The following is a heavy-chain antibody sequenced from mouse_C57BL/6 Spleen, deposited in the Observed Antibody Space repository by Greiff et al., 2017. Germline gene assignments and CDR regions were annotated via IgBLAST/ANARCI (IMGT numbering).Heavy chain of an antibody. J-gene: IGHJ4*01. Sequence: QVQLQQPGAELVRPGSSVKLSCKASGYTFTSYWMHWVKQRPIPGLEWIGNIDPSDIATPYNQHFKDKATLTVDKSSSTAYMQLSSLTSEDSAGYYCAREDGPMDYWGQGTLVTVSS. D-gene: IGHD3-1*01. CDR1: GYTFTSYW. CDR3: AREDGPMDY. CDR2: IDPSDIAT. V-gene: IGHV1-52*01.